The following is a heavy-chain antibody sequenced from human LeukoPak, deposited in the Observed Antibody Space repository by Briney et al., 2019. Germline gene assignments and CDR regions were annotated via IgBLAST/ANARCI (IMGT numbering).Heavy chain of an antibody. CDR3: ARQTLQLWPTEPFDY. CDR2: INHSGST. D-gene: IGHD5-18*01. CDR1: GGSFSGYY. J-gene: IGHJ4*02. Sequence: SETLSLTCAVYGGSFSGYYWSWIRQPPGKGLEWIGEINHSGSTYYNPSLKSRVTISVDTSKDQFSLKLSSVTAADTAVYYCARQTLQLWPTEPFDYWGQGTLVTVSS. V-gene: IGHV4-34*01.